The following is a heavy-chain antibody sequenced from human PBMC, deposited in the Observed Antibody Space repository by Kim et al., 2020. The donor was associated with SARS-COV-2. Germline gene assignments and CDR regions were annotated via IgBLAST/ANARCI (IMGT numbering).Heavy chain of an antibody. CDR3: ARHLPPWWSVAQQQLVLGAMDV. CDR1: GGSISSSSYY. CDR2: IYYSGST. V-gene: IGHV4-39*01. D-gene: IGHD6-13*01. Sequence: SETLSLTCTVSGGSISSSSYYWGWIRQPPGKGLEWIGSIYYSGSTYYNPSLKSRVTISVDKSKNQFSLKLSSVTAADTAVYYCARHLPPWWSVAQQQLVLGAMDVWGQGTTVTVSS. J-gene: IGHJ6*02.